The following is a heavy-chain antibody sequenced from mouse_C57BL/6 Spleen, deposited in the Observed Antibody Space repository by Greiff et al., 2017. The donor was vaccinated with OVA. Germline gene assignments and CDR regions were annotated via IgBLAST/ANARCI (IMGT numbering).Heavy chain of an antibody. D-gene: IGHD1-1*01. Sequence: EVKLVESGEGLVKPGGSLKLSCAASGFTFSSYAMSWVRQTPEKRLEWVAYISSGGDYIYYADTVKGRFTISRDNARNTLYLQMSSLKSEDTAMDYCTRGLYYGSSLRYFDVWGTGTTVTVSS. V-gene: IGHV5-9-1*02. CDR2: ISSGGDYI. CDR3: TRGLYYGSSLRYFDV. J-gene: IGHJ1*03. CDR1: GFTFSSYA.